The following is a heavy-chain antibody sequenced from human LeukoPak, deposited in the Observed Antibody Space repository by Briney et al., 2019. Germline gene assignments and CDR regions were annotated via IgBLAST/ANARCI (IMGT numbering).Heavy chain of an antibody. J-gene: IGHJ4*02. CDR2: IRYDGSNK. D-gene: IGHD3-9*01. CDR1: GFTFSSYG. Sequence: GESLTISCAASGFTFSSYGVHWVRQAPGKGLEWVAFIRYDGSNKYYADSVKGRFTISRDNSKNTLYLQMNSLRAEDTAVYYCAKDGSSRYYDILTGYYSSYFDYWGQGTLVTVSS. V-gene: IGHV3-30*02. CDR3: AKDGSSRYYDILTGYYSSYFDY.